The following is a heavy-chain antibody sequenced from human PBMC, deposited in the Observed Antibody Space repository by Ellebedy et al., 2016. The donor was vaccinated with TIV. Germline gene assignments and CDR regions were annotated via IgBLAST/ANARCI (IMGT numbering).Heavy chain of an antibody. CDR3: TRRITRSDVFDV. CDR1: GDSISSSNFY. D-gene: IGHD1-14*01. V-gene: IGHV4-39*02. CDR2: IPTSGNT. Sequence: MPGGSLRLSCTVSGDSISSSNFYWGWFRQPPGKGLAWIGTIPTSGNTYYTPSLRSRFTIFVDTSKNHFSLKLSSVTAADTAVYYCTRRITRSDVFDVWGQGTMVTISS. J-gene: IGHJ3*01.